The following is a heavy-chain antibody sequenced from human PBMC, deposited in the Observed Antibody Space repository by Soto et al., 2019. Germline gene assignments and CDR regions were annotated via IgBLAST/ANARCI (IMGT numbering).Heavy chain of an antibody. Sequence: QVQLQQWGAGLLKPSETLSLTCAVYGGSFSGYYWSWIRQPPGKGLEWIGEINHSGSTNYNPSLKSRVTLSVDTSKNQISLKLSSVTAADTAVYYCARHRYHGFDPWGPGTLVTVSS. J-gene: IGHJ5*02. CDR3: ARHRYHGFDP. D-gene: IGHD2-15*01. CDR1: GGSFSGYY. V-gene: IGHV4-34*01. CDR2: INHSGST.